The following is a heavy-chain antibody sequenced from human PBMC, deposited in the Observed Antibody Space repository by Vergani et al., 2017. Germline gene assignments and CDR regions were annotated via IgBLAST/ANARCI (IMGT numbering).Heavy chain of an antibody. D-gene: IGHD3-10*01. CDR1: GGSISAGYYF. CDR2: ISASGNA. Sequence: QVQLQASGPGRVKPSQTLSLTCTMSGGSISAGYYFWSWIRQPAGKGLEWLGHISASGNASHSPSLKTRVSMSVDTSKNQFSLTVTSVTAADTAIYFCAGRSGGYYSGRKVPPLRTAFDVWGQGTVVTVSS. J-gene: IGHJ3*01. CDR3: AGRSGGYYSGRKVPPLRTAFDV. V-gene: IGHV4-61*02.